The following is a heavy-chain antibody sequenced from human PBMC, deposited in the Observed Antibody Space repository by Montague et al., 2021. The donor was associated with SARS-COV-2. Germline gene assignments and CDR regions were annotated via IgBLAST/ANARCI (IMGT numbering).Heavy chain of an antibody. Sequence: SETLSLTCTVSGSSVRSYYWSWIRQPPGKGLEWIGYIYDSGSTNYNPSLKSRVTISVDTSKNQFSLKLSSVTAADTAVYYCARENTVTTSGGPYYIDSWGQGTLVTVSA. J-gene: IGHJ4*02. V-gene: IGHV4-59*02. CDR1: GSSVRSYY. D-gene: IGHD4-17*01. CDR2: IYDSGST. CDR3: ARENTVTTSGGPYYIDS.